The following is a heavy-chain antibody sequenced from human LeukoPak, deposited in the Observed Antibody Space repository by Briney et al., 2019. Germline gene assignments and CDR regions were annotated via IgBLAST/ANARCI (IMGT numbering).Heavy chain of an antibody. CDR3: ARGSRISGGQYCSSTSCYGYNWFDP. CDR1: GGSFSGYY. Sequence: SETLSFTCAVYGGSFSGYYWSWIRQPPGKGLEWIGEINHSGSTNYNPSLKSRVTISVDTSKNQFSLKLSSVTAADTAVYYCARGSRISGGQYCSSTSCYGYNWFDPWGQGTLVTVSS. V-gene: IGHV4-34*01. D-gene: IGHD2-2*01. J-gene: IGHJ5*02. CDR2: INHSGST.